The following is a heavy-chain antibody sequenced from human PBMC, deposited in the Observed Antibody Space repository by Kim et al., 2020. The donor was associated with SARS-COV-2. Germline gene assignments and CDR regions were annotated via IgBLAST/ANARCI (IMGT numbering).Heavy chain of an antibody. J-gene: IGHJ4*02. Sequence: AQKFQGRVTMTRDTSTSTVYMELSGLRTEDTAVYYCARAAFRYGSGSLDYWGQGTLVTVSS. CDR3: ARAAFRYGSGSLDY. D-gene: IGHD3-10*01. V-gene: IGHV1-46*01.